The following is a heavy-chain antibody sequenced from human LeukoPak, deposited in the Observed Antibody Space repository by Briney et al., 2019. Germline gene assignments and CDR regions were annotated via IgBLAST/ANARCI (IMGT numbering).Heavy chain of an antibody. D-gene: IGHD1-26*01. CDR2: IYYSGST. CDR3: ARTSPTIGIAGATYNI. Sequence: PSETLSLTCAVSGYSITNGYYWGWIRQPPGEGLEWIGTIYYSGSTYYNPSLKSRGTISVDTAKNQFSLRLTSVTATDTAVYYCARTSPTIGIAGATYNIWGQGTLVTVSS. V-gene: IGHV4-38-2*01. CDR1: GYSITNGYY. J-gene: IGHJ4*02.